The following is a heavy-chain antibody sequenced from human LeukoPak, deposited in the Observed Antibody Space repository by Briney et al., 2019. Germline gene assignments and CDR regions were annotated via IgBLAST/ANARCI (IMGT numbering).Heavy chain of an antibody. CDR1: GFTVSINY. Sequence: GGSLRLSCAASGFTVSINYMSWVRQAPGKGLEWVSVIYSGGSTYYADSVKGRFTISRDNSKNTLYLQMNSLRAEDTAVYYCAREDSSGYDRLGYFDYWGQGTLVTVSS. CDR3: AREDSSGYDRLGYFDY. V-gene: IGHV3-66*01. CDR2: IYSGGST. D-gene: IGHD5-12*01. J-gene: IGHJ4*02.